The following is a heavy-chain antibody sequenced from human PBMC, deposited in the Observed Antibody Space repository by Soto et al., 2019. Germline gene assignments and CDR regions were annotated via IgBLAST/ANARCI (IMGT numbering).Heavy chain of an antibody. CDR3: ARGPTDYYDNSANYFLDY. CDR2: ISTYNGNT. CDR1: GYTFITYG. J-gene: IGHJ4*02. V-gene: IGHV1-18*01. D-gene: IGHD3-22*01. Sequence: QVQLVQSGAEVKKPGASVKVSCKASGYTFITYGVSWVRQAPGQGLDWLGWISTYNGNTRYAERLQGRVTMNTDTTQNTAYMELRNLRSDDTAVYYCARGPTDYYDNSANYFLDYWGQGTLVTVSS.